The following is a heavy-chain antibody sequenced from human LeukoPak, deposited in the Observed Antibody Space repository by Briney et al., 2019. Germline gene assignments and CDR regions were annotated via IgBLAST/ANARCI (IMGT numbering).Heavy chain of an antibody. Sequence: GGSLRLSCAASGFTFSNYAMSWVRQVPGKGLEWVSAISNGGSTYYVDSVKGRFTISRHNSKNTLYLQMNSLRAEDTAVYYCARESRAGSGSIIWGQGTLVTVSS. CDR2: ISNGGST. J-gene: IGHJ4*02. V-gene: IGHV3-23*01. CDR1: GFTFSNYA. CDR3: ARESRAGSGSII. D-gene: IGHD3-10*01.